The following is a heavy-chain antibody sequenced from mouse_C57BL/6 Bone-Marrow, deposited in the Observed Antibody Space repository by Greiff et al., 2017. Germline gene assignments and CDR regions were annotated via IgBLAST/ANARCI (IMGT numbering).Heavy chain of an antibody. D-gene: IGHD2-5*01. J-gene: IGHJ1*03. CDR3: TTYSNYWYFEV. Sequence: EVQLQQSGAELVRPGASVKLSCTASGFNIKDDYMHWVKQRPEQGLEWIGWIDPENGDTKYDSKFKGKATITADTSTNTAYLQLSSLTSEDTAVYYCTTYSNYWYFEVWGTGTTVTVSS. CDR1: GFNIKDDY. V-gene: IGHV14-4*01. CDR2: IDPENGDT.